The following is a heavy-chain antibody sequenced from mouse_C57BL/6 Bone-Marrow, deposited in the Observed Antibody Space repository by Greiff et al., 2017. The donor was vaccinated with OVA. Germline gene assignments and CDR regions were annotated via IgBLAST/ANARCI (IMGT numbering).Heavy chain of an antibody. CDR2: ISNGGGST. V-gene: IGHV5-12*01. CDR1: GFTFSDYY. D-gene: IGHD2-4*01. CDR3: ARRLRIYWYFDV. J-gene: IGHJ1*03. Sequence: EVMLVESGGGLVQPGGSLKLSCAASGFTFSDYYMYWVRQTPEKRLEWVAYISNGGGSTYYPDTVKGRFTISRDNAKNTLYLQMSRLKSEDTAMYYCARRLRIYWYFDVWGTGTTVTVSS.